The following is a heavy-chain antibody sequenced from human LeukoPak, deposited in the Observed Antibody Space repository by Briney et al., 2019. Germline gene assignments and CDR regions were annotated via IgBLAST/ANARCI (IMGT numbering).Heavy chain of an antibody. D-gene: IGHD6-19*01. J-gene: IGHJ4*02. CDR1: GFTFSSYG. CDR3: AKGGTSYSSLDYFNY. Sequence: GGSLRLSCAASGFTFSSYGMHWVRQAPGKGLEWVAVIWYDGSNKYYADSVKGRFTISRDNSKNTLYLQMNSLRAEDTAVYYCAKGGTSYSSLDYFNYWGQGTLVTVSS. V-gene: IGHV3-30*02. CDR2: IWYDGSNK.